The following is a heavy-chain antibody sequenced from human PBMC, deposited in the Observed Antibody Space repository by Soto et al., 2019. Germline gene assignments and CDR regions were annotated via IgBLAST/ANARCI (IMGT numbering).Heavy chain of an antibody. CDR2: IYPGVSDT. Sequence: EEQLVQSGAEMKKPGESLKISCKGSGFIFATSWIGWVRQMPGKGLEWMGIIYPGVSDTKYSPSFQGLVTISADKSVTTAYLQWSSLRASDTAMYYCARHQAAAPELFDAFDIWGQGTMVTVSS. CDR1: GFIFATSW. CDR3: ARHQAAAPELFDAFDI. D-gene: IGHD6-25*01. V-gene: IGHV5-51*01. J-gene: IGHJ3*02.